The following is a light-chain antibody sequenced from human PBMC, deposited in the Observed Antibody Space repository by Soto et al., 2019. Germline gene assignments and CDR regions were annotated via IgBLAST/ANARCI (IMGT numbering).Light chain of an antibody. J-gene: IGLJ2*01. V-gene: IGLV2-14*01. CDR3: SSYTSSSTLEV. CDR1: SSDVGGYNY. Sequence: QSALTQPASVSGSPGQSITISCTGTSSDVGGYNYVSWYQQHPGKAPKLIISDVSNRPSGVSNRFSGSKSGNTASLTISGLQAEDEADYYCSSYTSSSTLEVFGGGTKLTV. CDR2: DVS.